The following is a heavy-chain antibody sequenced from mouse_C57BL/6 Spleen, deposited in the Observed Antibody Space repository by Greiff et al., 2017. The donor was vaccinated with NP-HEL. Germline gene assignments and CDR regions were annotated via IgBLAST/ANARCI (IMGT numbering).Heavy chain of an antibody. CDR3: ARAGLSKGDAMDY. V-gene: IGHV1-4*01. Sequence: VQLQQSGAELARPGASVKMSCKASGYTFTSYTMHWVKQRPGQGLEWIGYINPSSGYTKYNQKFKDKATLTADKSSSTAYMQLSSLTSEDSAVYYCARAGLSKGDAMDYWGQGTSVTVSS. CDR1: GYTFTSYT. CDR2: INPSSGYT. D-gene: IGHD2-5*01. J-gene: IGHJ4*01.